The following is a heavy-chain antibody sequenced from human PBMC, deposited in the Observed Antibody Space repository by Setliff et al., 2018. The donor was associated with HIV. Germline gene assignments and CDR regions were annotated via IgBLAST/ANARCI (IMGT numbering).Heavy chain of an antibody. D-gene: IGHD3-22*01. Sequence: GESLKISCKGSGYSFTSYWIGWVRQMPGKGLEWMGIIYPGDSDTRYSPSFQGQVNISADKSSTTAYLPWSSLNASDTAMYYCARGVGGYSPYYYYGKDIWGQGTTVTVSS. CDR2: IYPGDSDT. J-gene: IGHJ6*02. CDR3: ARGVGGYSPYYYYGKDI. CDR1: GYSFTSYW. V-gene: IGHV5-51*01.